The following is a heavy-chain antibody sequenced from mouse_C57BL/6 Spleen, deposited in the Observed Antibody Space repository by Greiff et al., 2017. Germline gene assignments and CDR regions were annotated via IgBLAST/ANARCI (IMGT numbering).Heavy chain of an antibody. Sequence: VQGVESGAELVRPGTSVKMSCKASGYTFTNYWIGWAKQRPGHGLEWIGDIYPGGGYTNYNEKFKGKATLTADKSSSTAYMQFSSLTSDDSAIYYCARRNGNPYAMDYWGQGTSVTVSS. CDR3: ARRNGNPYAMDY. J-gene: IGHJ4*01. CDR1: GYTFTNYW. D-gene: IGHD2-1*01. V-gene: IGHV1-63*01. CDR2: IYPGGGYT.